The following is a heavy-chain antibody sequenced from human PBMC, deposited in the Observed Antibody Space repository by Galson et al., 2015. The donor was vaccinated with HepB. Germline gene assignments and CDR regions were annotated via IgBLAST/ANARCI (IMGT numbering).Heavy chain of an antibody. V-gene: IGHV4-59*08. J-gene: IGHJ4*02. CDR1: GGSISSYY. CDR3: ARHKWDRTALFDY. CDR2: IYYSGST. D-gene: IGHD1-26*01. Sequence: ETLSLTCTVSGGSISSYYWSWIRQPPGKGLEWIGYIYYSGSTNYNPSLKSRVTISVDTSKNQFSLKLSSVTAADTAVYYCARHKWDRTALFDYWGQGTLVTVSS.